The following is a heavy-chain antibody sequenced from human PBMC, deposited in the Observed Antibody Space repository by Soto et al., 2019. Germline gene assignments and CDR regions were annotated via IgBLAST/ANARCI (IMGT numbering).Heavy chain of an antibody. CDR2: ISAYNGNT. CDR3: AREMGIAARPVYYYGMDV. J-gene: IGHJ6*02. Sequence: ASVQVSCQASGYTLTSYGISWVRQAPGQGLEWMGWISAYNGNTNYAQKLQGRVTMTTDTSTSTAYMELRSLRSDDTAVYYCAREMGIAARPVYYYGMDVWGQGTTVTVSS. D-gene: IGHD6-6*01. CDR1: GYTLTSYG. V-gene: IGHV1-18*01.